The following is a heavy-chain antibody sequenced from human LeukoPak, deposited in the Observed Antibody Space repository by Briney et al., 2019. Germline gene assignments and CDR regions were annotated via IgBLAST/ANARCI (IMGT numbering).Heavy chain of an antibody. CDR2: INHSGST. V-gene: IGHV4-34*01. CDR3: ARVHRGYYDSSGYLFYYYFGMDV. CDR1: GGSFSDYY. Sequence: ETLSLTRAVYGGSFSDYYWSWIRQPSGKGLEWIGEINHSGSTNYNPSLKSRVTISVDTSKSQFSLKLSSVTAADTAVYYCARVHRGYYDSSGYLFYYYFGMDVWGQGTTVSVSS. D-gene: IGHD3-22*01. J-gene: IGHJ6*02.